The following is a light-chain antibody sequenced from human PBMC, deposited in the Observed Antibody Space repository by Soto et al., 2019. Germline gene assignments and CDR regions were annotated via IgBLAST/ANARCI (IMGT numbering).Light chain of an antibody. CDR1: QSVSSSH. J-gene: IGKJ5*01. Sequence: EFVLTQSPGTLSLSPGERATLSCRASQSVSSSHLAWYQHKPGQAPRLLIYAASSRATGSPDRFSGGGSGTDLTITISRLEPEDFEVYYCQQYGYSPITFGQGTRLEIK. V-gene: IGKV3-20*01. CDR3: QQYGYSPIT. CDR2: AAS.